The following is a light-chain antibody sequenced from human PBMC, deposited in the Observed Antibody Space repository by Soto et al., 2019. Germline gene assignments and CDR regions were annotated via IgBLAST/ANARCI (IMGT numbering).Light chain of an antibody. V-gene: IGKV2-28*01. CDR3: MQDLQTPWT. CDR1: QSLLHSNGYNY. J-gene: IGKJ1*01. Sequence: DIVMTQSPLSLPVTPGEPASISCRSSQSLLHSNGYNYLDWYLQKPGQSPQLLIYLGSNRASGVPDRFSGRGSGTDFTLTISSVEAEDVGVYYCMQDLQTPWTFGQGTKVEIK. CDR2: LGS.